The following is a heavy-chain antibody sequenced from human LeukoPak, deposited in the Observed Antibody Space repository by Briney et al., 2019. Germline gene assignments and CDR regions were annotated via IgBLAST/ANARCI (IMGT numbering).Heavy chain of an antibody. CDR1: GFTFSSYW. CDR2: INHNGNVN. D-gene: IGHD1-26*01. Sequence: PGGSLRLSCAASGFTFSSYWMNWARQAPGRGLEWVASINHNGNVNYYVDSVKGRFTISRDNAKNTLYLQMNSLRAEDTAVYYCARGPTEWEPLYHFDYWGQGTLVTVSS. J-gene: IGHJ4*02. V-gene: IGHV3-7*01. CDR3: ARGPTEWEPLYHFDY.